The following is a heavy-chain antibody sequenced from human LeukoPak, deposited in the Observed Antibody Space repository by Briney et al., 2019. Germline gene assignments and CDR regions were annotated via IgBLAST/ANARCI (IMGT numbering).Heavy chain of an antibody. D-gene: IGHD2-2*01. Sequence: WETLSLTCTVSGGSIRSDYWSWIRQPPGKGLEWIWYIYYSGTTNSGSTNYNPSPKSRVTISVDTSKSQISLRVNSVTAADTAVYYCARGRTYATRFDHWGRGALVTVSS. CDR1: GGSIRSDY. V-gene: IGHV4-59*01. J-gene: IGHJ4*02. CDR2: IYYSGTTNSGST. CDR3: ARGRTYATRFDH.